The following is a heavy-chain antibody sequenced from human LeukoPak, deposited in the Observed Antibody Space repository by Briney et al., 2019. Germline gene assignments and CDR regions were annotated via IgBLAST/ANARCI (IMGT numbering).Heavy chain of an antibody. D-gene: IGHD6-13*01. CDR3: ARGQQLVRHWFDP. Sequence: PSETLSLTCTVSGGSISSSSYYWGWIRQPPGKGLEWIGSIYYSGSTYYNPSLKSRVTISVDTSKNQFSLKLSSVTAADTAVYYCARGQQLVRHWFDPWGQGTLVTVSS. CDR1: GGSISSSSYY. V-gene: IGHV4-39*07. CDR2: IYYSGST. J-gene: IGHJ5*02.